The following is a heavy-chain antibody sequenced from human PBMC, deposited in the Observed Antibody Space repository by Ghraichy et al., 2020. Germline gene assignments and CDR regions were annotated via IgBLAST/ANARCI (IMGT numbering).Heavy chain of an antibody. CDR3: ARDYYDSSGYFIDYYGMDV. CDR1: GYTFTGYY. J-gene: IGHJ6*02. D-gene: IGHD3-22*01. V-gene: IGHV1-2*06. CDR2: INPNSGGT. Sequence: ASVKVSCKASGYTFTGYYMHWVRQAPGQVLEWMGRINPNSGGTKYAQKFQCRVTMTRDTSISTAYMELSRLRSDDTAVYYCARDYYDSSGYFIDYYGMDVWGQGTTVTVSS.